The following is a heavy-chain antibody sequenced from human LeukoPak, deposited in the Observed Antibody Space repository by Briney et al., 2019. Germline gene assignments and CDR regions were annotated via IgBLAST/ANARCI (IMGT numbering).Heavy chain of an antibody. CDR1: GITFSNYA. Sequence: GGSLRLSCVASGITFSNYAVSWVRQAPEKGLDWVSVISGSAHKIRYADSVKGRFTISRDNAKNSLYLQMNSLRAEDTAEYYCARDGPAAIAYYFDYWGQGTLVTVSS. V-gene: IGHV3-23*01. CDR3: ARDGPAAIAYYFDY. CDR2: ISGSAHKI. J-gene: IGHJ4*02. D-gene: IGHD2-2*02.